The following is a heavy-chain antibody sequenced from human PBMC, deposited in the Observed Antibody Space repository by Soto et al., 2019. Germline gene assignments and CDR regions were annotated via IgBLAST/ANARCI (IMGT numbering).Heavy chain of an antibody. CDR1: GGTFSSYA. CDR3: ARDYYDSSGYSLFIFDY. V-gene: IGHV1-69*01. J-gene: IGHJ4*02. Sequence: VKVSCKASGGTFSSYAISWVRQAPGQGLEWMGGIIPIFGTANYAQKFQGRVTITADESTSTAYMELSSLRSEDTAVYYCARDYYDSSGYSLFIFDYWGQGTLVTVSS. D-gene: IGHD3-22*01. CDR2: IIPIFGTA.